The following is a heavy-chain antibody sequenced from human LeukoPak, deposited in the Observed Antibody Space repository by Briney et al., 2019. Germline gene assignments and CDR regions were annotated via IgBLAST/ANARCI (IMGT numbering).Heavy chain of an antibody. J-gene: IGHJ5*02. CDR2: INHSGST. CDR3: ARHFWSGYYTYTVNWFDP. D-gene: IGHD3-3*02. V-gene: IGHV4-34*01. CDR1: GGSFSGYY. Sequence: PSETLSLTCAVYGGSFSGYYWSWLRQPPGKGLEWIGEINHSGSTNYNPSLKSRVTISVDTSKNQFSLKLSSVTAADTAVYYCARHFWSGYYTYTVNWFDPWGQGTLVTVSS.